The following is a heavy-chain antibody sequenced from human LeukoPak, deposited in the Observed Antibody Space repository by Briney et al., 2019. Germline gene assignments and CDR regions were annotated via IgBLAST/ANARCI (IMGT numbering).Heavy chain of an antibody. CDR2: INPNSGGT. J-gene: IGHJ4*02. CDR3: ARVVNIVATSPVLGY. Sequence: GASVTVSCKASGYTFTGYYMHWVRQAPGQGLEWMGWINPNSGGTNYAQKFQGRVTMTRDTSISTAYMELSRLRSDDTAVYYCARVVNIVATSPVLGYWGQGTLVTVSS. CDR1: GYTFTGYY. V-gene: IGHV1-2*02. D-gene: IGHD5-12*01.